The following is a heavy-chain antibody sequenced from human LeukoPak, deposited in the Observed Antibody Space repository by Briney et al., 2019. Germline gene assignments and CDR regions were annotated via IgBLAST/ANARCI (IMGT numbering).Heavy chain of an antibody. CDR3: ARSGWPMGGFDP. D-gene: IGHD3-10*01. J-gene: IGHJ5*02. CDR1: GDSISSETYH. Sequence: KSSETLSLTCTVSGDSISSETYHWGWIRQPLGQGLQWIGSIYYAGSTYYNPSLKSRVSISVDTSKDQFSLKLFPVTAADTAVYYCARSGWPMGGFDPWGQGILVTVSS. CDR2: IYYAGST. V-gene: IGHV4-39*01.